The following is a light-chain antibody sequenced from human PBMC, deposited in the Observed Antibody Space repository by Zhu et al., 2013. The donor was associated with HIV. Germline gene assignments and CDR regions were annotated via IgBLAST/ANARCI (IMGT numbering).Light chain of an antibody. Sequence: DIQMTQSPSSVSASVGDRVTITCRASQGISSWLAWYQQKPGKAPKLLIYDASSLESGVPSTFSGSGSGTEFTLTISSLQPDDFATYYCQQYNSYLWTFGQGTKVEIK. CDR2: DAS. CDR1: QGISSW. J-gene: IGKJ1*01. V-gene: IGKV1-5*01. CDR3: QQYNSYLWT.